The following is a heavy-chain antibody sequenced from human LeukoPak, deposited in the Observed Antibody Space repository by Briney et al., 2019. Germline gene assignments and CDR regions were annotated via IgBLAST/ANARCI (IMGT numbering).Heavy chain of an antibody. J-gene: IGHJ4*02. D-gene: IGHD3-22*01. CDR3: ARCFTSGYYSPFDN. V-gene: IGHV4-30-4*08. CDR2: IHNSRST. CDR1: GGSISNADKF. Sequence: PSETLSLTCTVPGGSISNADKFWSWIRQSPGKGLEWIGYIHNSRSTYYNPSLKSRVSISVDRSKNQFSLQLSSVTAADTAVYYCARCFTSGYYSPFDNWGQGILVTVSS.